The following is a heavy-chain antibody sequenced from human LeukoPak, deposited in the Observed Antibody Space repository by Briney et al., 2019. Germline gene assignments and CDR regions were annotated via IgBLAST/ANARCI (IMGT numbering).Heavy chain of an antibody. CDR1: GGSISSYY. J-gene: IGHJ3*02. CDR2: IYYSGST. V-gene: IGHV4-59*06. D-gene: IGHD3-22*01. Sequence: SETLSLTCTVSGGSISSYYWSWIRQPPGKGLEWIGYIYYSGSTYYNPSLKSRVTISVDTSKNQFSLKLSSVTAADTAVYYCARVLAPREFYYDSSGSWGAFDIWGQGTMVTVSS. CDR3: ARVLAPREFYYDSSGSWGAFDI.